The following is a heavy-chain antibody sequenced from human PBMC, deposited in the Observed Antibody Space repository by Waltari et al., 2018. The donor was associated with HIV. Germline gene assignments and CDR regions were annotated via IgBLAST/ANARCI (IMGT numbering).Heavy chain of an antibody. Sequence: QVQLVQSGAEVKKPGASVKVSCKASGYTFTSYAMHWVRQAPGQRLEWMGWINAGNGNTKYSQKFQGRVTITRDTSASTAYMELSSLRSEDTAVYYCARFGQGLSYPFGDAFDIWGQGTMVTVSS. CDR1: GYTFTSYA. J-gene: IGHJ3*02. CDR3: ARFGQGLSYPFGDAFDI. CDR2: INAGNGNT. V-gene: IGHV1-3*01. D-gene: IGHD1-26*01.